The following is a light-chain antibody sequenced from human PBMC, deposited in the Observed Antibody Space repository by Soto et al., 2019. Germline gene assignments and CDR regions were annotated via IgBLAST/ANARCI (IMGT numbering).Light chain of an antibody. CDR3: QTWGTGIVT. V-gene: IGLV4-69*01. Sequence: QLVLTQSPSASASLGASVKLTCTLSSGHSSYAIAWHQQQPEKGPRYLMNLNNDGSYTKGDGIPDRFSGSSSGAERYLTISSLQSEDEADYYCQTWGTGIVTFGGGTKLTVL. CDR2: LNNDGSY. J-gene: IGLJ2*01. CDR1: SGHSSYA.